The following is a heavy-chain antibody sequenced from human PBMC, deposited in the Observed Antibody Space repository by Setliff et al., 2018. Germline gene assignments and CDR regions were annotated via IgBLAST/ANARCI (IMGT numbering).Heavy chain of an antibody. V-gene: IGHV1-2*06. Sequence: GASVKVSCKASGHTFTDYYIHWVRQAPGQGLEWMGRVFTATDDTQFRTEFQGRVSVTTDRSTSTIYMELRSLRSDDTAMYYCARDAPYTNTWRYFDHWGQGTLVTVSS. CDR2: VFTATDDT. J-gene: IGHJ4*02. CDR1: GHTFTDYY. CDR3: ARDAPYTNTWRYFDH. D-gene: IGHD6-13*01.